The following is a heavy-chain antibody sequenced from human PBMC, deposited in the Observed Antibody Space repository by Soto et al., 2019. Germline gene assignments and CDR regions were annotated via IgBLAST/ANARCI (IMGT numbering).Heavy chain of an antibody. V-gene: IGHV4-4*02. J-gene: IGHJ3*02. CDR1: GGSISNDNW. CDR2: IFHSGRT. D-gene: IGHD1-26*01. Sequence: QVQLQESGPGLVKPSETLSLTCAVSGGSISNDNWWSWVRQPPGMGLEWIGEIFHSGRTNYNPSLESRVTISVDTSKNQFSLKVNSVTAADTAVYFCVSVGGVGGSAPIWGEGTMVTVSS. CDR3: VSVGGVGGSAPI.